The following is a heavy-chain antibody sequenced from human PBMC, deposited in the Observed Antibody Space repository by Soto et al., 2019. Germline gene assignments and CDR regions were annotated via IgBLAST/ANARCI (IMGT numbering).Heavy chain of an antibody. CDR1: GDTFRSNG. V-gene: IGHV1-69*14. D-gene: IGHD4-4*01. J-gene: IGHJ5*01. CDR3: ARDGGVTRMTTILDS. CDR2: IIPIFGTV. Sequence: QVQLVQSGTEVTKPGSSVQVSCKVSGDTFRSNGISWVRQDPGQGLDWMGGIIPIFGTVNYALKFLGRVTITADKSTSTAYMELSGLRPEDTRVYYCARDGGVTRMTTILDSWGQGTVVTVSP.